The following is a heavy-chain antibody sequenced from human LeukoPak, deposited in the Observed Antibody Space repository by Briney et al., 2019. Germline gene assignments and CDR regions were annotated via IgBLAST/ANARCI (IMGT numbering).Heavy chain of an antibody. D-gene: IGHD3-22*01. V-gene: IGHV3-23*01. Sequence: RAGGSLRLSCAASGFTFSSYAMSWVRQAPGKGLEWVSAISGSGGSTYYADSVKGRFTISRDNSKNTLYLQMNSLRAEDTAVYYCAKPNGGYDSSGYYHDYWGQGTLVTVSS. CDR3: AKPNGGYDSSGYYHDY. CDR2: ISGSGGST. CDR1: GFTFSSYA. J-gene: IGHJ4*02.